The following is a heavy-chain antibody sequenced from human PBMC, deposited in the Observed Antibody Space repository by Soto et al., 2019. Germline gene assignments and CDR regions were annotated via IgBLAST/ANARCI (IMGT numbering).Heavy chain of an antibody. D-gene: IGHD3-22*01. CDR3: ARGALYYYDSSGYPTPLDY. CDR1: GGSISSYY. CDR2: IYYSGST. V-gene: IGHV4-59*01. J-gene: IGHJ4*02. Sequence: SETLFLTCTVSGGSISSYYWSWIRQPPGKGLAWIGYIYYSGSTNYNPSLKSRVTISVDTSKNQFSLKLSSVTAADTAVYYCARGALYYYDSSGYPTPLDYWGQGTLVTVS.